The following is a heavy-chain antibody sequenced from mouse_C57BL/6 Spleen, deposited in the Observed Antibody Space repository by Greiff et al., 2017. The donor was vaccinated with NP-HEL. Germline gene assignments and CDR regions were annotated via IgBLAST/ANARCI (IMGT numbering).Heavy chain of an antibody. D-gene: IGHD1-1*01. CDR2: INPGSGGT. Sequence: VKLMESGAELVRPGTSVKVSCKASGYAFTNYLIEWVKQRPGQGLEWIGVINPGSGGTNYNEKFKGKATLTADKSSSTAYMQLSSLTSEDSAVYFCARWDYGSSYGYWGQGTTLTVSS. CDR1: GYAFTNYL. J-gene: IGHJ2*01. V-gene: IGHV1-54*01. CDR3: ARWDYGSSYGY.